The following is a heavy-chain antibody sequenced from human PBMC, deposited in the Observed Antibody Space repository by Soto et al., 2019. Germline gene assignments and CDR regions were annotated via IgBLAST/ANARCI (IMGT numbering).Heavy chain of an antibody. D-gene: IGHD3-10*01. J-gene: IGHJ4*02. V-gene: IGHV3-21*01. CDR3: ARDSGRHYYGSGSSKDFDY. CDR2: ISSSSSYI. CDR1: GFTFSSYS. Sequence: GGSLRLSCAASGFTFSSYSMNWVRQAPGKGLEWVSSISSSSSYIYYADSVKDRFTISRDNAKNSLYLQMNSLRAEDTAVYYCARDSGRHYYGSGSSKDFDYWGQGTLVTVSS.